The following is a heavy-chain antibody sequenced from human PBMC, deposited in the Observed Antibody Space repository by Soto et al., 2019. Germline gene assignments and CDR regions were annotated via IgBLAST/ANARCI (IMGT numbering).Heavy chain of an antibody. CDR1: GFTFNDYS. Sequence: EVQLVESGGGLVKPGGSLRLSCAASGFTFNDYSMKWVRQAPGKGLEWVSSISSRSTYIYYADSVKGRFTISRDGAKNSLYLQMNSLRAEDTAVYYCARDQTTVTTNPSNYYYYMDVWGIGTTVTVSS. V-gene: IGHV3-21*01. J-gene: IGHJ6*03. CDR3: ARDQTTVTTNPSNYYYYMDV. D-gene: IGHD4-17*01. CDR2: ISSRSTYI.